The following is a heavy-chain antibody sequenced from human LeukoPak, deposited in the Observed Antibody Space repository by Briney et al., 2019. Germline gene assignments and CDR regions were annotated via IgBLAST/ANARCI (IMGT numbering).Heavy chain of an antibody. CDR2: INSDGSST. V-gene: IGHV3-74*01. J-gene: IGHJ6*03. Sequence: GGSLRLSCAASGFTFSSYWMHWVRQAPGKGLVWVSRINSDGSSTSYADSVKGRFTISRDNAKNTLYLQMNSLRAEDTAVYYCARDLFGIAAAGTHYYYYMDVWGKGTTVTVSS. D-gene: IGHD6-13*01. CDR3: ARDLFGIAAAGTHYYYYMDV. CDR1: GFTFSSYW.